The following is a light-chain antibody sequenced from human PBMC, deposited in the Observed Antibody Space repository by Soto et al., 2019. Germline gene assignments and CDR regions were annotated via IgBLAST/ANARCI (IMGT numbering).Light chain of an antibody. CDR3: SSYRGTSTPV. CDR1: STDVGAYNY. J-gene: IGLJ2*01. CDR2: DVT. Sequence: QSVLTQPASVSGSPGQSITISCTGTSTDVGAYNYVSWYQQHPGKAPKLVIFDVTNRPSEVSDRFSGSKSGNTASLTISGLQFEDGADYYCSSYRGTSTPVFGGGTKVTVL. V-gene: IGLV2-14*01.